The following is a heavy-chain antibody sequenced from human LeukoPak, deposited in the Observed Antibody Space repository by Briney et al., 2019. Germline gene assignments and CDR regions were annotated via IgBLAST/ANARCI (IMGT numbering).Heavy chain of an antibody. D-gene: IGHD3-10*01. CDR2: IKQDGSEK. CDR1: GFTFSSYW. Sequence: GGSLRLSCAASGFTFSSYWMSWVRQAPGKGLEWVANIKQDGSEKYYVDSVKGRFTISRDNAKNSLYLQMNSLRAEDTAVYYCARVFSGLVVYYYYGMDVWGQGTTVTVSS. V-gene: IGHV3-7*01. J-gene: IGHJ6*02. CDR3: ARVFSGLVVYYYYGMDV.